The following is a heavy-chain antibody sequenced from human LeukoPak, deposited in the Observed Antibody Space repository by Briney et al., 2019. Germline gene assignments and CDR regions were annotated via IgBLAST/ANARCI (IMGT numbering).Heavy chain of an antibody. J-gene: IGHJ4*02. CDR1: GFIFSNYW. Sequence: PGGSLRLSCAASGFIFSNYWMSWVRQAPGKGLEWVSVIYSSGSTYYADSVKGRFTISRDNSKNTLHLQMNTLRAEDTAVYYCASRIATAGSVDYWGQGTQVTVPS. CDR3: ASRIATAGSVDY. D-gene: IGHD6-13*01. V-gene: IGHV3-53*01. CDR2: IYSSGST.